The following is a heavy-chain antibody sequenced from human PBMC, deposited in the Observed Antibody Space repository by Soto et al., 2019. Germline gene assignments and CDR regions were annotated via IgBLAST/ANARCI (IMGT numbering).Heavy chain of an antibody. J-gene: IGHJ4*02. V-gene: IGHV3-23*01. Sequence: GSLRLSCAASEFTFSNYAMSWVRQTPEKGLEWLSAISGSGDRSTYADSVRGRFTISRDNSMSTVYLQMNSLRLEDTAVYYCAIIGGWGPLPAYWGQGPLVTVS. D-gene: IGHD2-8*01. CDR3: AIIGGWGPLPAY. CDR2: ISGSGDRS. CDR1: EFTFSNYA.